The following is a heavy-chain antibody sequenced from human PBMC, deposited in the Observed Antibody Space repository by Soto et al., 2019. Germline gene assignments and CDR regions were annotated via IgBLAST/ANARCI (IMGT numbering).Heavy chain of an antibody. V-gene: IGHV4-39*01. J-gene: IGHJ4*02. CDR1: GGSIRSSSYY. CDR2: IYYSGST. Sequence: PSETLSLTCTVSGGSIRSSSYYWVWIRHPPGKGLEWIGSIYYSGSTYYNPSLKSRVTISVDTSKNQFSLKLSSVTAADTAVYYCARSGIAARPNYFDYWGQGTLVTVSS. CDR3: ARSGIAARPNYFDY. D-gene: IGHD6-6*01.